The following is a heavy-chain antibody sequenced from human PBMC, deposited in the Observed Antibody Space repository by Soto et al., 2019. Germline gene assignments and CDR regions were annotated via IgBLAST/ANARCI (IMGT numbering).Heavy chain of an antibody. CDR2: IYYSGST. D-gene: IGHD3-16*01. Sequence: SETLSLTCTVSGGSISSYYWTWIRQPPGKGLEWIGHIYYSGSTNYKPSLKSRVTISVDTSKNQFSLKLSSVTAADTAVYYCATMIRGLIHWLDPWGQGTLVTVSS. CDR3: ATMIRGLIHWLDP. J-gene: IGHJ5*02. CDR1: GGSISSYY. V-gene: IGHV4-59*01.